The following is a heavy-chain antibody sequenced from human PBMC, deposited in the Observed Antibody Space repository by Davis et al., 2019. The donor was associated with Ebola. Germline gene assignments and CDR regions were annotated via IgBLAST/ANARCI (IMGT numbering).Heavy chain of an antibody. CDR1: GGTFSSYA. J-gene: IGHJ6*02. V-gene: IGHV1-69*13. Sequence: SVKVSCKASGGTFSSYAISWVRQAPGQGLEWMGGIIPIFGTANYAQKFQGRVTITADESTSTAYMELSSLRSEDTAVYYCARDLAFYYDSSGYPQGYYYGMDVWGQGTTVTVSS. CDR2: IIPIFGTA. CDR3: ARDLAFYYDSSGYPQGYYYGMDV. D-gene: IGHD3-22*01.